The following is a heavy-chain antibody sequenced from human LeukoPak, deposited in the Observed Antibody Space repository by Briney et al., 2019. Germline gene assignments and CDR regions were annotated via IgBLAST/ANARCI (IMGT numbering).Heavy chain of an antibody. CDR2: ISAYNGNT. CDR1: GYTFTSYG. CDR3: ARDAPYDILTVGLGD. J-gene: IGHJ4*02. D-gene: IGHD3-9*01. V-gene: IGHV1-18*01. Sequence: ASVKVSCKASGYTFTSYGISWVRQAPGQGLEWMGWISAYNGNTNYAQKLQGRVTMTTDTSTSTAYMELRSLRSDDTAVYYCARDAPYDILTVGLGDWGQGTLVTVSS.